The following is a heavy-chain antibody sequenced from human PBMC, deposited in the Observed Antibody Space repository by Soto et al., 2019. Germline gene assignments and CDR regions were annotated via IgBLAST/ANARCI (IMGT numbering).Heavy chain of an antibody. Sequence: GGSLRLSCAASGFTFSSYSMNWVRQAPGKGLEWVSYISSSSSTIYYADSVKGRFTISRDNAKNSLYRQMNSLRAEDTAVYYCARDQEVYDYIWGSYRPNYFDYWGQGTLVTVSS. V-gene: IGHV3-48*01. CDR3: ARDQEVYDYIWGSYRPNYFDY. CDR2: ISSSSSTI. CDR1: GFTFSSYS. J-gene: IGHJ4*02. D-gene: IGHD3-16*02.